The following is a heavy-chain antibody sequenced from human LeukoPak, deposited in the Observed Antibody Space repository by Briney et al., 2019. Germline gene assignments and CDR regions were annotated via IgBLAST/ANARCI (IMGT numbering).Heavy chain of an antibody. CDR3: ARGGLEDYVWGSYRFVLDY. CDR2: INPNSGGT. D-gene: IGHD3-16*02. Sequence: ASVKVSCKASGYTFTGYYMHWVRQAPGQGLEWMGWINPNSGGTNYVQKFQGRVTMTRDTSISTAYMELSRLRSDDTAVYYCARGGLEDYVWGSYRFVLDYWGQGTLVTVSS. J-gene: IGHJ4*02. CDR1: GYTFTGYY. V-gene: IGHV1-2*02.